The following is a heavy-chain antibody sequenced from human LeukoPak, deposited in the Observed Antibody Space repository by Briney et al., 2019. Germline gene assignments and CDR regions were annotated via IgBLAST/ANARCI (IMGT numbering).Heavy chain of an antibody. V-gene: IGHV4-59*01. J-gene: IGHJ5*02. CDR2: IYYSGST. CDR1: GGSISSYY. Sequence: SETLSLTCTVSGGSISSYYWSWIRQPPGKGLEWIGYIYYSGSTNHNPSLKSRVTISVDTSKNQFSLKLSSVTAADTAVYYCARHPELIRFDPWGQGTLVTVSS. CDR3: ARHPELIRFDP. D-gene: IGHD3-10*01.